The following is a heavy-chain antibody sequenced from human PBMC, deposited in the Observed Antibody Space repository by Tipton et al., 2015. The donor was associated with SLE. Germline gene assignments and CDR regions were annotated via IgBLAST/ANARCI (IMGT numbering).Heavy chain of an antibody. CDR2: IYHSGST. CDR1: GFTFSSCA. V-gene: IGHV4-30-2*01. CDR3: ALRHCSSTSCQDWFDP. J-gene: IGHJ5*02. Sequence: LRLSCAASGFTFSSCAMSWVRQAPGKGLEWIVYIYHSGSTYYNPSLKSRVTISVDRSKNQFSLNLSSVSAADTAVYYCALRHCSSTSCQDWFDPWGQGTLVTVSS. D-gene: IGHD2-2*01.